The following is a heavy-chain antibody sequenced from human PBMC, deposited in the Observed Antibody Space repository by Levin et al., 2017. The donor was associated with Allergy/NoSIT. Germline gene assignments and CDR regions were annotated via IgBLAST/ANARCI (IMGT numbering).Heavy chain of an antibody. J-gene: IGHJ4*01. CDR2: ISSTSSNTI. CDR3: ARRGVTAFDY. V-gene: IGHV3-48*02. D-gene: IGHD2-21*02. CDR1: GFTFSSYS. Sequence: ETLSLTCAASGFTFSSYSMNWLRQAPGKGLEWVSYISSTSSNTIHYADSVKGRFTISRDNAKNLLYLQMNSLRDEDTAVYHCARRGVTAFDYWGHGTLVTVSS.